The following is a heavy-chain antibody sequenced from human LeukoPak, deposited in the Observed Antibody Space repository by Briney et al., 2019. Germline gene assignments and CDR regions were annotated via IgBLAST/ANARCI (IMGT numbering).Heavy chain of an antibody. J-gene: IGHJ4*02. V-gene: IGHV1-8*03. CDR2: MNPNSGST. D-gene: IGHD5-12*01. CDR1: GYTFTSYD. CDR3: ARGRSTGYPYYFEY. Sequence: ASVKVSCKASGYTFTSYDINWARQATGQGLEWMGWMNPNSGSTGYAQKFQGRVTITRNTSISTAYMELSGLRSEDTAVYYCARGRSTGYPYYFEYWGQGTLVTVS.